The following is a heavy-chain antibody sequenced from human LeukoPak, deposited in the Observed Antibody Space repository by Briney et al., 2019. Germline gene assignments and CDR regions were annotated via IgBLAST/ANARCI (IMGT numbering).Heavy chain of an antibody. CDR2: IRYDGSNK. J-gene: IGHJ4*02. CDR1: GFTFSSYG. Sequence: GGSLRLSCAASGFTFSSYGMHWVRQAPGKGLEWVAFIRYDGSNKYYADSVKGRFTISRDNSKNTLYLQMNSLRAEDTAVYYCAEDSAVVVAATLDDWGQGTLVTVSS. D-gene: IGHD2-15*01. CDR3: AEDSAVVVAATLDD. V-gene: IGHV3-30*02.